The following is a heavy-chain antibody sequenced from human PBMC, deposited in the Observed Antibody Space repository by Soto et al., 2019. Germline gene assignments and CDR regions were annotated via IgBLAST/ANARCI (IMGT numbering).Heavy chain of an antibody. J-gene: IGHJ4*02. CDR1: GFTVSSNY. CDR2: IYSGGST. Sequence: GGSLRLSCAASGFTVSSNYMSWVRQAPGKGLEWVSVIYSGGSTYYADSVKGSFTISRDNSKNTLYLHMNSLRAEDTAVYYCARDPPPTLPGDDGSSPGLFDYWGQGTLVTVSS. V-gene: IGHV3-66*01. CDR3: ARDPPPTLPGDDGSSPGLFDY. D-gene: IGHD6-13*01.